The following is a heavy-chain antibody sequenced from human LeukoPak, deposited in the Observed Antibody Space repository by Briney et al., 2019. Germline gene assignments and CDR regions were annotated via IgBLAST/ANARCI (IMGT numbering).Heavy chain of an antibody. CDR2: IYHSGST. D-gene: IGHD3-3*01. CDR3: ARASYYDFRKAFDI. Sequence: SETLSLTCAVYGYSISSGYYGGWIRQPPGKGVEWIGSIYHSGSTYHNPSLTSRVTISVDTSKNQFSLKVSSVTAADTAVYYCARASYYDFRKAFDIWGQGTMVTVSS. J-gene: IGHJ3*02. CDR1: GYSISSGYY. V-gene: IGHV4-38-2*01.